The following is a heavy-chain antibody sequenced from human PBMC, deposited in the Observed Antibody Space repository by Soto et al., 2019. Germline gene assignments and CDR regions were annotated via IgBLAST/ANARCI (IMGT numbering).Heavy chain of an antibody. CDR3: AKFPYYDIVTDYQYWYFDL. CDR1: GGSISSGDYY. J-gene: IGHJ2*01. CDR2: IYYSGST. V-gene: IGHV4-30-4*01. D-gene: IGHD3-9*01. Sequence: SETLSLPCTVSGGSISSGDYYWSWNRQPPGKGLEWIGYIYYSGSTYYNPSLKSRVTISVDTSKNQFSLKLSSVTAADTAVYYCAKFPYYDIVTDYQYWYFDLWGRGTLVTVSS.